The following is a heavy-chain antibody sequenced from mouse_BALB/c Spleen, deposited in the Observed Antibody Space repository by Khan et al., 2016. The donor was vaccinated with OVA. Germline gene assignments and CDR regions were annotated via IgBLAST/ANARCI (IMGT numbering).Heavy chain of an antibody. Sequence: EVQLVESGGDLVKPGGSLKLSCAASGFTFSSYSMSWVRQTPDKRLEWVASISSGGDYTYYPDSVKGRFTISRDNAKNTLYQQMSDLKSEDTAMYYCADHLTGSFAYGGQGTLVTVSA. CDR3: ADHLTGSFAY. D-gene: IGHD4-1*01. J-gene: IGHJ3*01. V-gene: IGHV5-6*01. CDR1: GFTFSSYS. CDR2: ISSGGDYT.